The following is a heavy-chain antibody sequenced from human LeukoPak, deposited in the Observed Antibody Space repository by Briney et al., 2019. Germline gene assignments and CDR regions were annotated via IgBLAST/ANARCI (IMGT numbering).Heavy chain of an antibody. D-gene: IGHD5-18*01. V-gene: IGHV3-23*01. J-gene: IGHJ4*02. CDR1: GFTFSSYD. Sequence: GGSLRLSCTASGFTFSSYDMNWVRQAPGQGLERVSTISASGGHTYYADSVRGRFTISRDNSKNTLYLQMNDLRAEDTAIYYCAKRVQLTYWGQGTLVTVSS. CDR2: ISASGGHT. CDR3: AKRVQLTY.